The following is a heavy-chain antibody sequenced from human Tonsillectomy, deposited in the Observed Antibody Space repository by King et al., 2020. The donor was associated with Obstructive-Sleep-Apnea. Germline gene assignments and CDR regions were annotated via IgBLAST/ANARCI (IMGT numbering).Heavy chain of an antibody. CDR3: ARNRYGGNSVDY. CDR1: GGSISSSYW. D-gene: IGHD4-23*01. J-gene: IGHJ4*02. CDR2: IYHSGNT. Sequence: VQLQESGPGLVKPSGTLSLTCAVSGGSISSSYWWSWVRQPPGKGLEWIGEIYHSGNTHYNPSLKSRVTISVDKSKNHFSLKLTSVTAADTAVYYCARNRYGGNSVDYWGQGTLVTVSS. V-gene: IGHV4-4*02.